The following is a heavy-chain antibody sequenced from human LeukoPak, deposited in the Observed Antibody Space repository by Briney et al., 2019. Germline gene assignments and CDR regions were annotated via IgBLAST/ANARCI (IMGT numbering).Heavy chain of an antibody. CDR1: GFTVSSNY. Sequence: GGSLRLSCAASGFTVSSNYMSWVRQAPGKGLEWVSVIYSGGSTYYADSVKGRFTISRDNSKNTLYLQMNSLRAEDTAVYYCARAYGSSWDFDYWGQGTLVTVSS. V-gene: IGHV3-53*01. J-gene: IGHJ4*02. D-gene: IGHD6-13*01. CDR2: IYSGGST. CDR3: ARAYGSSWDFDY.